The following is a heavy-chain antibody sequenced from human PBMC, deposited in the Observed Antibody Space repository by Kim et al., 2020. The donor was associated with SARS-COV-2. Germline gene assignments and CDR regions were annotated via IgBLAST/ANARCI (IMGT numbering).Heavy chain of an antibody. V-gene: IGHV4-39*01. CDR1: GGSISSSSYY. Sequence: SETLSLTCTVSGGSISSSSYYWGWIRQPPGKGLEWIGSIYYSGSTYYNPSLKSRVTISVDTSKNQFSLKLSSVTAADTAVYYCARRENYYDSSGYRAGFDYWGQGNLVPVSS. J-gene: IGHJ4*02. D-gene: IGHD3-22*01. CDR2: IYYSGST. CDR3: ARRENYYDSSGYRAGFDY.